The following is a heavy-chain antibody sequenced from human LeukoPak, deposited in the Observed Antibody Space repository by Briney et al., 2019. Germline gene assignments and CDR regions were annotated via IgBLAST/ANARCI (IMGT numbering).Heavy chain of an antibody. J-gene: IGHJ3*02. D-gene: IGHD3-9*01. V-gene: IGHV3-7*03. Sequence: PGGSLRLSCSASGLTFSTYWMSWVRQAPGKGLEWVANIKQDGSERYYVDSVKGRFTISRDNAKNSLYLQMNSLRAEDTAIYYCARRYFDIWGQGTMVTVSA. CDR2: IKQDGSER. CDR3: ARRYFDI. CDR1: GLTFSTYW.